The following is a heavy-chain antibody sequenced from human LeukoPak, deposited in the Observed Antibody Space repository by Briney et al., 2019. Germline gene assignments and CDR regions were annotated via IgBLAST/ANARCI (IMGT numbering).Heavy chain of an antibody. CDR1: GGSISSYY. CDR2: IYYSGST. V-gene: IGHV4-59*01. Sequence: SETLSLTCTVSGGSISSYYWSWIRQPPGKGLEWMGYIYYSGSTNYNPSLKSRVTISVDTSKNQLSLKLSSVTAADTAVYYCARDQGWFDPWGQGTLVTVSS. J-gene: IGHJ5*02. CDR3: ARDQGWFDP.